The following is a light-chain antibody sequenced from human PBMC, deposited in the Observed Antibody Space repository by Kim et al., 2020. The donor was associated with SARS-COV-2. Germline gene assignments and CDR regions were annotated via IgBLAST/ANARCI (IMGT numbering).Light chain of an antibody. CDR3: QQYHSYST. J-gene: IGKJ1*01. Sequence: DIQMTQSPSTLSALVGDRITITCRASQSISTWLAWYQQKPGTAPKPLIFDASNLESGVSSRFSGSGSGTEFTLTISSLQVDDFATYYCQQYHSYSTFGQGTKVDIK. V-gene: IGKV1-5*01. CDR1: QSISTW. CDR2: DAS.